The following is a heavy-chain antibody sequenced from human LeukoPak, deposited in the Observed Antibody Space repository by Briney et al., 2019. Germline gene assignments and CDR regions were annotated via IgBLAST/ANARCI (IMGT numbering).Heavy chain of an antibody. CDR2: IFSNDEK. CDR3: ARIHSYYYDASGSYFASYFDF. D-gene: IGHD3-22*01. Sequence: SGPVLAKPTETLTLTCTVSGFSLSTPRMGVSWIRQPPGKALEWVAHIFSNDEKSYNTSLKSRLALSRDTSKGQVVLTMTNMDPVDTGTYYCARIHSYYYDASGSYFASYFDFWGRGTLVSVSS. J-gene: IGHJ2*01. V-gene: IGHV2-26*01. CDR1: GFSLSTPRMG.